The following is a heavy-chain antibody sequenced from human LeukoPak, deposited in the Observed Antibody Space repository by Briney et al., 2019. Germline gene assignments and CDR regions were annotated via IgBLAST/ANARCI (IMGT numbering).Heavy chain of an antibody. Sequence: PSETLSLTCTVSGGSISSYYWSWIRQPAGKGLEWIGRIYTSGSTNYNPSLESRVTMSVDTSKNQFSLKLSSVTAADTAVYYCARYFCGGDCYSFWFDPWGQGTLVTVSS. D-gene: IGHD2-21*01. CDR2: IYTSGST. V-gene: IGHV4-4*07. J-gene: IGHJ5*02. CDR3: ARYFCGGDCYSFWFDP. CDR1: GGSISSYY.